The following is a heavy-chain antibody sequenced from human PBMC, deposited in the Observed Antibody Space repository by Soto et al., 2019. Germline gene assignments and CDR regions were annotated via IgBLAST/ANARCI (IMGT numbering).Heavy chain of an antibody. V-gene: IGHV1-46*01. J-gene: IGHJ4*02. Sequence: QVQLVQSGAEVKKPGASVKLSCKASGYTFTSYYIHWVRQAPGQGLEWMAIINTNGGSTNYAQKFQGRGTVTRDTSTSTVYMELTSVRSEDTAVYYCARNVATGDYWGQGTLVTVSS. D-gene: IGHD1-1*01. CDR3: ARNVATGDY. CDR1: GYTFTSYY. CDR2: INTNGGST.